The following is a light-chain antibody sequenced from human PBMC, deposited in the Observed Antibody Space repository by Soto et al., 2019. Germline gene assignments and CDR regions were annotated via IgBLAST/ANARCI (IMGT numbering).Light chain of an antibody. V-gene: IGLV1-40*01. CDR2: GNS. CDR1: SSNIGAGYD. J-gene: IGLJ1*01. CDR3: QSYDSSLSAF. Sequence: QSVLTQPPSVSGAPGQRVTISCTGSSSNIGAGYDVHWYQQLPGTAPKLLIYGNSNRPSGVPDRFSVSKSGTSASLAITGLQAEDEADYYCQSYDSSLSAFFGTGTKLTVL.